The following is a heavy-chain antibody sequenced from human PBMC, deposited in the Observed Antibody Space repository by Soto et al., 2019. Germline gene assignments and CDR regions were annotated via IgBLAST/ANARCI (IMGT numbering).Heavy chain of an antibody. CDR2: INHSGST. V-gene: IGHV4-34*01. CDR3: ARVFKSWFLEPNWFDP. J-gene: IGHJ5*02. D-gene: IGHD3-3*01. Sequence: QVQLQQWGAGLLKPSETLSLTCAVYGGSFSGYYWSWIRQPPGKGLEWIGEINHSGSTNYNPSLKGRVTIPVDTSKNQFSRKLSSVTAADTAVYYCARVFKSWFLEPNWFDPWGQGTLVTVSS. CDR1: GGSFSGYY.